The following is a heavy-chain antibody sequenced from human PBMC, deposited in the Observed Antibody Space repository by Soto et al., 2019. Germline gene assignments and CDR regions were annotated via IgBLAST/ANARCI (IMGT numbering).Heavy chain of an antibody. J-gene: IGHJ4*02. CDR3: AREVLSSGWYSALDY. CDR1: GYTFTSYG. Sequence: ASVKVSCKASGYTFTSYGISWVRQAPGQGLEWMGWISAYNGNTNYAQKLQGRVTMTTDTSTSTAYMELRSLRSDDTAVYYCAREVLSSGWYSALDYWGQGTLVTVSS. V-gene: IGHV1-18*01. CDR2: ISAYNGNT. D-gene: IGHD6-19*01.